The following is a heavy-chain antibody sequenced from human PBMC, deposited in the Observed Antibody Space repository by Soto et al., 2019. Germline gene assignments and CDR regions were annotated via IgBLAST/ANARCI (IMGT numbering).Heavy chain of an antibody. V-gene: IGHV3-11*01. J-gene: IGHJ6*01. CDR3: ARDRPYYYDRSGYSYKQNYYFYGLDV. D-gene: IGHD3-22*01. Sequence: PGGSLRLSCAASGFTFSDYYMNWIRQAPGKGLEWVSYISGSGTSIYYADSVKGRFTISRDNAKRSLYLQMNSLRAEDTAVYYCARDRPYYYDRSGYSYKQNYYFYGLDVWGQGTTVTVSS. CDR2: ISGSGTSI. CDR1: GFTFSDYY.